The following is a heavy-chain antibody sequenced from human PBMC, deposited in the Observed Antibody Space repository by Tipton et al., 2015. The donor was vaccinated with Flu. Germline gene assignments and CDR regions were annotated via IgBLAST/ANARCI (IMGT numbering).Heavy chain of an antibody. Sequence: GEALGSSYSWAWIRQPPGRGLERIGNIHTSAGTYYNLSLKSRVTISVDRSKNQFSLRLASVTAADTAMYYCARGGYFEWSRPFDYWGQGTLVNVSS. CDR3: ARGGYFEWSRPFDY. J-gene: IGHJ4*02. CDR1: GEALGSSYS. V-gene: IGHV4-38-2*02. CDR2: IHTSAGT. D-gene: IGHD3-9*01.